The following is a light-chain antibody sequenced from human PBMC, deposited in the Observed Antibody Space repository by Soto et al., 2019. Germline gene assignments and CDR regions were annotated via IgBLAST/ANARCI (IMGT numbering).Light chain of an antibody. V-gene: IGLV8-61*01. J-gene: IGLJ3*02. Sequence: TVVTQEPSFSVSPGGTVTLTCGLSSGSVSTNYYPSWYQQTPGQAPRTLMYSTNTRSSGVPDRFSGSILGNKAALTITGAQADDESDYYCVLYMGSGIWVFGGGTKLTVL. CDR2: STN. CDR3: VLYMGSGIWV. CDR1: SGSVSTNYY.